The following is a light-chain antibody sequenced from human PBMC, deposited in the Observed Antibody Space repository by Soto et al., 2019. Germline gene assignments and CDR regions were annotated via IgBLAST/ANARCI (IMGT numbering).Light chain of an antibody. CDR2: GAS. V-gene: IGKV3-20*01. CDR1: QSVSSSY. J-gene: IGKJ5*01. CDR3: QQYGSSPIT. Sequence: EIGLTQSPGTLSLSPGERATLSCRASQSVSSSYLAWYQQKPGQAPRLLIYGASSRATGIPDRFSGSGSGTDLTLTISRLEPEDFAVYYCQQYGSSPITFGRGTRLAIK.